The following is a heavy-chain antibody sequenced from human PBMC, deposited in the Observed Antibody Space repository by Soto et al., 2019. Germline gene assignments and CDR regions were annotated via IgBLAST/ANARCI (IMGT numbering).Heavy chain of an antibody. V-gene: IGHV1-18*01. CDR3: ARVVGMTLLEYFQH. D-gene: IGHD2-15*01. Sequence: QVQLVQSGAEVKKPGASVKVSCKASGYTFTSYGISWVRQAPGQGLEWMGWISAYNGNTNYAQKLHGRVTMTTDQSTSPAYMELRSLRSADTAVYYCARVVGMTLLEYFQHWGQGTLVTVSS. CDR2: ISAYNGNT. J-gene: IGHJ1*01. CDR1: GYTFTSYG.